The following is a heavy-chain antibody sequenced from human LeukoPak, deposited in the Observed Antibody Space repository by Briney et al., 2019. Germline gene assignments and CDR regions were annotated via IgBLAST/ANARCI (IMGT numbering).Heavy chain of an antibody. D-gene: IGHD3-3*01. CDR2: ISAYNGNT. V-gene: IGHV1-18*01. CDR1: GYTFTSYG. J-gene: IGHJ6*02. Sequence: ASVKVSCKASGYTFTSYGISWVRQAPGQGLEWMGWISAYNGNTNYAQKLQGRVTMTTDISTSTAYMELRSLRSDDTAVYYCARDTIFGVVSPYYYYGMDVWGQGTTVTVSS. CDR3: ARDTIFGVVSPYYYYGMDV.